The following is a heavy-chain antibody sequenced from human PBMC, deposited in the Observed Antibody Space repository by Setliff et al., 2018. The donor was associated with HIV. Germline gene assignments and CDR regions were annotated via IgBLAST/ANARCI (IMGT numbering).Heavy chain of an antibody. Sequence: SETLSLTCAVSGGSVSSPSYYWGWIRQPPGKGLEWIGSVYNSGITFKNPSLKSRVSISVDRSGNQFSLRLSSVTAADTAVYYCARQGLVLVTASIDWRLPPSPIDYWGQGALVTVSS. J-gene: IGHJ4*02. CDR3: ARQGLVLVTASIDWRLPPSPIDY. CDR2: VYNSGIT. D-gene: IGHD2-21*02. CDR1: GGSVSSPSYY. V-gene: IGHV4-39*01.